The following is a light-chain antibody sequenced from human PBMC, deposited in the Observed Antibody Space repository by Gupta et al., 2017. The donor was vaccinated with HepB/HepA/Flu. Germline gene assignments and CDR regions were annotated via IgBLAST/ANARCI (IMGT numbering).Light chain of an antibody. J-gene: IGKJ4*01. Sequence: EIVMTQSPATLSVSPGESATLSCRASQNVNSNLAWYQQKPGQIPRLPFYGASTRATGIPARFSGSGSGTEFTLTISSRQSEDFAVYYCQQYNNWFPLTFGGGTKVEI. CDR3: QQYNNWFPLT. CDR2: GAS. CDR1: QNVNSN. V-gene: IGKV3-15*01.